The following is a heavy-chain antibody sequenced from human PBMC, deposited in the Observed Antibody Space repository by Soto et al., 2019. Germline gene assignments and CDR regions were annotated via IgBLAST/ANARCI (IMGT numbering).Heavy chain of an antibody. CDR3: ARDDGIYGDYDWAYYYYGMDV. Sequence: PGGSLRLSCAASGFTFSSYSMNWVRQAPGKGLEWVSYISSSSSTIYYADSVKGRFTISRDNAKNSLYLQMKSLRDEDTAVYYCARDDGIYGDYDWAYYYYGMDVWGQGTTVTVSS. CDR1: GFTFSSYS. J-gene: IGHJ6*02. V-gene: IGHV3-48*02. CDR2: ISSSSSTI. D-gene: IGHD4-17*01.